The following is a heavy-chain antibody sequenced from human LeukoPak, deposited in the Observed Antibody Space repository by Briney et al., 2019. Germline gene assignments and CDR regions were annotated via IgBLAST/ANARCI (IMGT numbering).Heavy chain of an antibody. CDR3: AKAPVTTCRGAFCYPFDY. CDR2: ISDTGNT. CDR1: GFTLSSYA. D-gene: IGHD2-15*01. J-gene: IGHJ4*02. Sequence: GGSLRLSCAASGFTLSSYAMSWVRQAPGKGLEWVSAISDTGNTYHADSVKGRFTISRDSSKNTLFPQMNRLRPEDAAVYYCAKAPVTTCRGAFCYPFDYWGLGTLVTVSS. V-gene: IGHV3-23*01.